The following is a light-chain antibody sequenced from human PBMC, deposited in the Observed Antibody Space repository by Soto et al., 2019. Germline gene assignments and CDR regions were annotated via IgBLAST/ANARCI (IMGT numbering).Light chain of an antibody. CDR2: AAS. CDR1: QGIRNF. J-gene: IGKJ3*01. CDR3: ENYSSVPV. Sequence: DIQMTQSPTSLSASVGDRVTITCRASQGIRNFVAWYQQKPGKAPKLLIYAASTLRLGVPSRFGGSGSGTDFTLTINLLQPEDVATYSCENYSSVPVFGPGTKVEIK. V-gene: IGKV1-27*01.